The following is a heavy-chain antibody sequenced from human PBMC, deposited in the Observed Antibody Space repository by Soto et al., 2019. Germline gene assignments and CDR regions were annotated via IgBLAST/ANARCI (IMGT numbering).Heavy chain of an antibody. Sequence: QVQLQESGPGLVKPSQTLSLTCTVSGGSISSGDYYWSWIRQPPGKGLGWIGYIYYSGSTYYNPSVKSRVTISVDTTKNQCSLKLSSVTAADTAVYYCASNSYGHTFSDYWGQGTLVTVSS. J-gene: IGHJ4*02. CDR1: GGSISSGDYY. CDR2: IYYSGST. V-gene: IGHV4-30-4*01. CDR3: ASNSYGHTFSDY. D-gene: IGHD5-18*01.